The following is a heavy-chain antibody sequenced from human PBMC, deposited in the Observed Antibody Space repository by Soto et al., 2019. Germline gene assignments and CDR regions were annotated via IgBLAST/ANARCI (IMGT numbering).Heavy chain of an antibody. Sequence: VRFMRLCYAVLWVKFTSHGRNWILKNPGKWLEWVSSISRTTNYIYYGDSMKGRFTISRDNAKNALYLEMNSLRAEDMAVFHCAREYEDLSSNFDYWGKGTLVTVSS. V-gene: IGHV3-21*06. D-gene: IGHD6-6*01. CDR2: ISRTTNYI. CDR3: AREYEDLSSNFDY. J-gene: IGHJ4*02. CDR1: WVKFTSHG.